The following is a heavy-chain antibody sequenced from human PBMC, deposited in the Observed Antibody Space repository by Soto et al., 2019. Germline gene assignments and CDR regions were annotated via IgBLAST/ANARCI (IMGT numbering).Heavy chain of an antibody. D-gene: IGHD3-22*01. Sequence: GGSLRLSCAASGFTFDDYAMHWVRQAPGKGLEWVSGISWNSGSIGYADSVKGRFTISRDNAKNSLYLQMNSLRAEDTALYYYAKDLDSSGYYLGAFDIWGQGTMVT. J-gene: IGHJ3*02. CDR1: GFTFDDYA. CDR3: AKDLDSSGYYLGAFDI. CDR2: ISWNSGSI. V-gene: IGHV3-9*01.